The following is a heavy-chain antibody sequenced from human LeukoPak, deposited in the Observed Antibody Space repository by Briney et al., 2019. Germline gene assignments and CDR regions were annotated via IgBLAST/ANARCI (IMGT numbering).Heavy chain of an antibody. CDR3: AREGWFGELSLNYFDY. CDR1: GYTFTSYA. J-gene: IGHJ4*02. CDR2: INAGNGNT. D-gene: IGHD3-10*01. Sequence: ASVKVSCKASGYTFTSYAMHWVRQAPGQRLERMGWINAGNGNTKYSQKFQGRVTITRDTSASTAYMELSSLRSEDTAVYYCAREGWFGELSLNYFDYWGQGTLVTVSS. V-gene: IGHV1-3*01.